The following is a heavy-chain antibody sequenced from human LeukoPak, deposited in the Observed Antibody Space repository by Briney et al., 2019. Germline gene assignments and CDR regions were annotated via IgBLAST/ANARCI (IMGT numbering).Heavy chain of an antibody. V-gene: IGHV1-69*05. CDR3: ARDQIAARTIV. Sequence: ASVKVSCKASRGTFSSYAISWVRQAPGQGLEWMGRIIPIFGTANYAQKFQGRVTITTDESTSTAYMELSSLRSVDTAVYYCARDQIAARTIVWGQGTLVTVSS. CDR1: RGTFSSYA. D-gene: IGHD6-6*01. J-gene: IGHJ4*02. CDR2: IIPIFGTA.